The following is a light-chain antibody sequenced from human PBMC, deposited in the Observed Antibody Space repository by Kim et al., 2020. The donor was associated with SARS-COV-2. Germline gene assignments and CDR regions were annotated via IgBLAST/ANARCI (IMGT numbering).Light chain of an antibody. CDR1: RSNFGAGYD. J-gene: IGLJ3*02. CDR2: GNT. V-gene: IGLV1-40*01. Sequence: QSVLTQPPSVSGAPGQRVTISCTGSRSNFGAGYDVHWYQQLPGIAPKLLVLGNTNRPSGVPDRFSGSKSGTSASLAITGLQAEDEADYYCQSYDRSLGGWVFGGGTQLTVL. CDR3: QSYDRSLGGWV.